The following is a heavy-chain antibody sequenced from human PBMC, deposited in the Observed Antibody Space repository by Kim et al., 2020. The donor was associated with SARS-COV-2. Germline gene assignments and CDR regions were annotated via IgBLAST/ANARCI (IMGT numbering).Heavy chain of an antibody. CDR1: GFTFSSYG. V-gene: IGHV3-33*06. CDR2: IWYDGSNK. J-gene: IGHJ6*02. CDR3: AKDLNFHYGMDV. Sequence: GGSLRLSCAASGFTFSSYGMHWVRQAPGKGLEWVAVIWYDGSNKYYADSVKGRFTISRDNSKNTLYLQMNSLRAEDTAVYYCAKDLNFHYGMDVWGQGTTVTVSS.